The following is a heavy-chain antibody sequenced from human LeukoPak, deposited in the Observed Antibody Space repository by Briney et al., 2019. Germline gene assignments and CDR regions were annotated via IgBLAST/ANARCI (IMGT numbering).Heavy chain of an antibody. CDR2: INADNGNT. CDR1: AYTFTTYG. V-gene: IGHV1-18*01. D-gene: IGHD2-21*01. CDR3: ARDWPAVITDH. J-gene: IGHJ4*02. Sequence: ASVTVSCKSSAYTFTTYGISWLRQAPGQGLEWMGRINADNGNTHFAQKFQGRVTLTTDRSTSTAYMELRSLTSDDTAVYYCARDWPAVITDHWGQGSLVIVSS.